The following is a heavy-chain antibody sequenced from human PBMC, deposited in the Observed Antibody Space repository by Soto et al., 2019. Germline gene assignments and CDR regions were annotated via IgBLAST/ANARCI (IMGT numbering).Heavy chain of an antibody. CDR1: GGSISSGDYY. Sequence: SETLSLTCTVSGGSISSGDYYWSWIRQPPGKGLEWIGYIYYSGSTYYNPSLKSRVTISVDTSKNQFSLKLCSVTAADTAVYYCARVGGYCSGGSCYSVWALPHYYGMDVWGQGTTVTVSS. D-gene: IGHD2-15*01. J-gene: IGHJ6*02. V-gene: IGHV4-30-4*01. CDR3: ARVGGYCSGGSCYSVWALPHYYGMDV. CDR2: IYYSGST.